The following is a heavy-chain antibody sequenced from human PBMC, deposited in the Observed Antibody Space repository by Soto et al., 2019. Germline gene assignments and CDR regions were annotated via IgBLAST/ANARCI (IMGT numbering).Heavy chain of an antibody. CDR1: GGSISSSSYY. J-gene: IGHJ5*02. Sequence: TETLSLTCTVSGGSISSSSYYWGWIRQPPGKGLEWIGSIYYSGSTYYNPSLKSRVTISVDTSKNQFSLKLSSVTAADTAVYYSARKTIESRDYGWFDPWRPVTLVTVSS. V-gene: IGHV4-39*01. CDR2: IYYSGST. CDR3: ARKTIESRDYGWFDP. D-gene: IGHD4-17*01.